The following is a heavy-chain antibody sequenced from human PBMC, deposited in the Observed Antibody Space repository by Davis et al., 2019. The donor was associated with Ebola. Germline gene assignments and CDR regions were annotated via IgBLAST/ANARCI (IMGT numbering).Heavy chain of an antibody. J-gene: IGHJ4*02. Sequence: PGGSLRLSCAASGFTVSSNYMSWVRQAPGKGLEWVSVIYSGGSTYYADSVKGRFTISRDNSKNTLYLQMNSLRAEDTAVYYCAKDSPPYYDFWSGYYEYWGQGTLVTVSS. CDR2: IYSGGST. CDR3: AKDSPPYYDFWSGYYEY. CDR1: GFTVSSNY. V-gene: IGHV3-53*05. D-gene: IGHD3-3*01.